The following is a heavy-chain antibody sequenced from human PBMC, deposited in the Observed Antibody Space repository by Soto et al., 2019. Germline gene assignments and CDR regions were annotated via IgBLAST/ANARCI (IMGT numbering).Heavy chain of an antibody. D-gene: IGHD1-1*01. V-gene: IGHV3-74*01. CDR2: FSGDGSER. CDR1: AFPFLDYW. Sequence: EVQLMESGGGLVQPGSPLVCACTASAFPFLDYWSQWFHQAPGKGVVWVSGFSGDGSERTNADSGKGRCTLSRDNAKSTVYLQMNSLRADDTVMNYCVRDGRRPDTDFDSWGQGTLVTVSS. J-gene: IGHJ4*02. CDR3: VRDGRRPDTDFDS.